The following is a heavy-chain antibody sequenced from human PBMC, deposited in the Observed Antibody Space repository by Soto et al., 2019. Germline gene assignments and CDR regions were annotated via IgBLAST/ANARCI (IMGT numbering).Heavy chain of an antibody. CDR3: ARMNTNGIFFDY. V-gene: IGHV3-21*01. D-gene: IGHD3-3*01. J-gene: IGHJ4*02. CDR1: GFTFSSYS. CDR2: ISSSSSYI. Sequence: GSLRLSCAASGFTFSSYSMNWVRQAPGKGLEWVSSISSSSSYIYYADSVKGRFTISRDNAKNSLYLQMNSLRAEDTAVYYCARMNTNGIFFDYWGQGTLVTVSS.